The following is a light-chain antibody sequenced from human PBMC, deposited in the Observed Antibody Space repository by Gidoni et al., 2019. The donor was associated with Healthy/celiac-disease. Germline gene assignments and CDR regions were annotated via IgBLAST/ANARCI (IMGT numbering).Light chain of an antibody. Sequence: SYELPQPPSVSVPPGQTASITCSGDKLGDKYACWYQQKPGQSPVLVLYQDSKRPSGIPERFSGSNSGNTATLTISGTQAMDEADYYCQAWDSSRGVFGGGTKLTVL. CDR2: QDS. CDR3: QAWDSSRGV. CDR1: KLGDKY. J-gene: IGLJ2*01. V-gene: IGLV3-1*01.